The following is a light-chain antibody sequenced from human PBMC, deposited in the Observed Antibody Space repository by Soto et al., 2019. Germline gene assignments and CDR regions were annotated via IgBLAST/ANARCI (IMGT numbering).Light chain of an antibody. J-gene: IGKJ2*01. V-gene: IGKV1-5*01. CDR1: QSVTTW. CDR2: DAS. CDR3: QQYYTYPYT. Sequence: DIQMTQSPSTLSASVGNRVTITCRASQSVTTWLAWYQQKPGKTPKLLIYDASSLESGVPSRFSGSGSGSEFTLTFSSMQPDDFATYYCQQYYTYPYTFGQGTKLQIK.